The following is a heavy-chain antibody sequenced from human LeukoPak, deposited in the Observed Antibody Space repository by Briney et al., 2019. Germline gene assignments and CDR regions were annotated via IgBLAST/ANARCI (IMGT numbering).Heavy chain of an antibody. CDR2: INPNSGST. J-gene: IGHJ4*02. Sequence: ASVKVSCKASGYTFTGYYMHWVRQAPGQGLEWMGWINPNSGSTNYAQKFQGRVTMTRDTSISTAYMELSRLRSDDTAVYYCARDPNIVVVPAAISFDYWGQGTLVTVSS. D-gene: IGHD2-2*02. CDR3: ARDPNIVVVPAAISFDY. V-gene: IGHV1-2*02. CDR1: GYTFTGYY.